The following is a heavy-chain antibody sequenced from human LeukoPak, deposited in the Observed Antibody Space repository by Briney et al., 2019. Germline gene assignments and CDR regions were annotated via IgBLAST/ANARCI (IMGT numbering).Heavy chain of an antibody. J-gene: IGHJ4*02. Sequence: PSETLSLTCAVSGYSISSGYYWGWIRQPPGKGLEWVGSIYHSGSTYYNPSLKSRVTISVDTSKNQFALKLSSVTAADTAVYYCARDRWYSSSYSGSWYFDYWGQGTLVTVSS. CDR1: GYSISSGYY. V-gene: IGHV4-38-2*02. CDR2: IYHSGST. CDR3: ARDRWYSSSYSGSWYFDY. D-gene: IGHD6-13*01.